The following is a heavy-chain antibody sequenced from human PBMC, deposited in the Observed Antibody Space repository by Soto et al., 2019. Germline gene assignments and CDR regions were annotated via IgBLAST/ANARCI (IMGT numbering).Heavy chain of an antibody. CDR2: TNYNGRKNY. CDR3: ARDKEHTHGAIPGY. CDR1: GGSISTYF. D-gene: IGHD2-2*01. V-gene: IGHV4-59*01. Sequence: SETLSLTCTVSGGSISTYFWNWVRQVPGKGLEWIGCTNYNGRKNYNYNPSLKSRVTISVDTSKNQFSLHLSSVTAADTAVYYCARDKEHTHGAIPGYWGEGAMVNVSS. J-gene: IGHJ4*02.